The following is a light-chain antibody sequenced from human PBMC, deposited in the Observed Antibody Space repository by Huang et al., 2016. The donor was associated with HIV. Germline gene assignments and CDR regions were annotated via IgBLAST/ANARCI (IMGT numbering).Light chain of an antibody. Sequence: DVVMIQSPLSLPVTPGQPASISCGSGQSLLHSDGNIYLNWFHQRPGQCPRRLIYKVSKRDSWGPERVRGSGSGTEFTLEISRVEAEDTGISYCMQGTHWPPTFGQGTRLEIK. CDR1: QSLLHSDGNIY. CDR3: MQGTHWPPT. CDR2: KVS. J-gene: IGKJ5*01. V-gene: IGKV2-30*02.